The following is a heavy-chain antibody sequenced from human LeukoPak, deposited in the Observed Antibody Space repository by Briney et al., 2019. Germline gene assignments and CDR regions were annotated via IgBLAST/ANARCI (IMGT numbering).Heavy chain of an antibody. J-gene: IGHJ4*02. CDR2: ISYDGSNK. CDR1: GFTFSSYA. Sequence: GGSLRLSCAASGFTFSSYAMHWVRQAPGKGLEWVAVISYDGSNKYYADSVKGRFTISRDNSKNTPYLQMNSLRAEDTAVYYCAGARRIAAAGTFDYWGQGTLVTVSS. V-gene: IGHV3-30*14. D-gene: IGHD6-13*01. CDR3: AGARRIAAAGTFDY.